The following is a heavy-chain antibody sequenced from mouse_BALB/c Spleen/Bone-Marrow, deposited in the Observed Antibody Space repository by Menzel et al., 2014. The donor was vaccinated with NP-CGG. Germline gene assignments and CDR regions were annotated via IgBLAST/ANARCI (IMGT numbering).Heavy chain of an antibody. CDR1: GYAFTNYL. CDR3: ARIYYGNYY. J-gene: IGHJ2*01. CDR2: INPGSGGT. D-gene: IGHD2-1*01. Sequence: QVQLQQPGAELVRPGTSVKVSCKASGYAFTNYLIEWVKQRPGQGLEWIGVINPGSGGTNYNEKFKGKATLTADKSSSTAYMQLSSLTSDDSAVYFCARIYYGNYYWGQSTTLTVSS. V-gene: IGHV1-54*01.